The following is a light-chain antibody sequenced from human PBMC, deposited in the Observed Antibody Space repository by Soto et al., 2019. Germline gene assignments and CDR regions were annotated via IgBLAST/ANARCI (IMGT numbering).Light chain of an antibody. CDR1: QSLRNNY. Sequence: EIVLTQSPGTLSLSPGERATLSCRASQSLRNNYLAWYQQKPGQTPRLLIHSASSRATGIPDRFSGSGSGTAFTLTISRLEPEDFAVYYCQQFNNSPLTFGGGTKVEIK. CDR3: QQFNNSPLT. J-gene: IGKJ4*01. CDR2: SAS. V-gene: IGKV3-20*01.